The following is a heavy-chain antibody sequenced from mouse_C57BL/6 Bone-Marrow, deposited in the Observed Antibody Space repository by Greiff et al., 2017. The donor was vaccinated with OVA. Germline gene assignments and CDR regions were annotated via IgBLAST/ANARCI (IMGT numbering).Heavy chain of an antibody. CDR1: GYAFTNYL. CDR3: ARSSYGNYPYWYFDV. J-gene: IGHJ1*03. D-gene: IGHD2-10*01. CDR2: INPGSGGT. V-gene: IGHV1-54*01. Sequence: ESGAELVRPGTSVKVSCKASGYAFTNYLIEWVKQRPGQGLEWIGVINPGSGGTNYNEKFKGKATLTADKSSSTAYMQLSSLTSEDSAVYFCARSSYGNYPYWYFDVWGTGTTVTVSS.